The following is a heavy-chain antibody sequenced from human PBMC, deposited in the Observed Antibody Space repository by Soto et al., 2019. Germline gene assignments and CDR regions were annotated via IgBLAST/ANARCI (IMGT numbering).Heavy chain of an antibody. CDR3: ARAPAGDYTLYHYYTMDV. V-gene: IGHV3-33*01. CDR2: VCLDGGNK. Sequence: QVQLVASGGGVVQPGTSLRLSCGASGFTFSHHAIHWVRQAPGKWLEWLAVVCLDGGNKFYTDSVKGRFTMSRDNSKNTLFLQMNSLRVVDTAVYYCARAPAGDYTLYHYYTMDVWGQGTPFTVSS. CDR1: GFTFSHHA. D-gene: IGHD4-17*01. J-gene: IGHJ6*02.